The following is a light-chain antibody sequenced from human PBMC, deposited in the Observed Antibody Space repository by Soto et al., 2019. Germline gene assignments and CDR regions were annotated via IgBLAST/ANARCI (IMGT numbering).Light chain of an antibody. CDR3: QQRLNWPLT. CDR1: QSVSSF. V-gene: IGKV3-11*01. J-gene: IGKJ4*02. CDR2: DAS. Sequence: VLTQSPATLSLSPGERATLSCRASQSVSSFFVWYQQKRGQAPRLLIYDASKKATGIPARFSGSRSGTDFTLTISSLEPEDFAVYYCQQRLNWPLTFGGGTTVEI.